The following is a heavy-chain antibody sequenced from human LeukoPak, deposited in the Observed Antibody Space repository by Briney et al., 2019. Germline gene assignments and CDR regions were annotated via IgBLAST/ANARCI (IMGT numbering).Heavy chain of an antibody. CDR3: VRERNSGWLARTYNFDC. CDR1: GFTFSSYW. J-gene: IGHJ4*02. Sequence: GGSLRLSCAASGFTFSSYWMSWVRQAPGKGLEWVANIKQDGSEKYYVDSVKGRFTISRDNAENSLYLQMNSLRAEDTAVYYCVRERNSGWLARTYNFDCWGQGTLVTVSS. CDR2: IKQDGSEK. V-gene: IGHV3-7*01. D-gene: IGHD6-19*01.